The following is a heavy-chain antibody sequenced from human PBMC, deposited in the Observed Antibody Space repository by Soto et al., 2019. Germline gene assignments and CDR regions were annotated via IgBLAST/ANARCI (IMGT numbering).Heavy chain of an antibody. D-gene: IGHD1-26*01. Sequence: VGSLRLSCAASGFTVSSNYMSWVRQAPGKGLEWVSVIYSGGSTYYADSVKGRFTISRDNSKNTLYLQMNSLRAEDTAVYHCARDGHGSGSYGNYYYYGMDVWGQGTTVTVSS. CDR2: IYSGGST. CDR1: GFTVSSNY. V-gene: IGHV3-53*01. J-gene: IGHJ6*02. CDR3: ARDGHGSGSYGNYYYYGMDV.